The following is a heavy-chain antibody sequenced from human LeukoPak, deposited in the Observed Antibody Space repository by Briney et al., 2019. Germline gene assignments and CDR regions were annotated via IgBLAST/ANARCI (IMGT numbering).Heavy chain of an antibody. Sequence: GGSLRLSCAASGFSFSSYAMTWVRQAPGKGLEWVSVISGSGDSTYDADSVEGRFTISRDNSKNTLYLQMNSLRDEDTAVYYCANVGDYGGANWFDPWGQGTLVTVPS. V-gene: IGHV3-23*01. CDR1: GFSFSSYA. J-gene: IGHJ5*02. CDR3: ANVGDYGGANWFDP. CDR2: ISGSGDST. D-gene: IGHD4-23*01.